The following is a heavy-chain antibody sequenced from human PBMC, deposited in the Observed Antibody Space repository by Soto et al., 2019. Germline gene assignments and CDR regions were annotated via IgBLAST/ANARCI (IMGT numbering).Heavy chain of an antibody. Sequence: GGSLRLSCAASGFTFSSYSMNWVRQAPGKGLEWVSSISSSSSYIYYADSVKGRFTISRDNAKNSLYLQMNSLRAEDTAVYYCARRYCSSTSCRPGPYYFDYWGQGTLVTVSS. V-gene: IGHV3-21*01. CDR1: GFTFSSYS. CDR3: ARRYCSSTSCRPGPYYFDY. CDR2: ISSSSSYI. J-gene: IGHJ4*02. D-gene: IGHD2-2*01.